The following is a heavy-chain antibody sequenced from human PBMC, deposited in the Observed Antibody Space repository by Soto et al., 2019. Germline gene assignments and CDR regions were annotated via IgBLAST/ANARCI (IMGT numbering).Heavy chain of an antibody. V-gene: IGHV1-69*08. CDR1: GGTFSRYS. CDR2: ISPIFGIA. D-gene: IGHD2-2*01. J-gene: IGHJ6*02. Sequence: QVQLVQSGAEVKKPGSSVKVSCKAAGGTFSRYSITWVRQDPGHGLEWIGRISPIFGIASYAQKFQGRVTITADESTSTAYMELSSMRSDDTALYYGAREDRDRENGLLPDAVDGMDVLGHGTTGTVSS. CDR3: AREDRDRENGLLPDAVDGMDV.